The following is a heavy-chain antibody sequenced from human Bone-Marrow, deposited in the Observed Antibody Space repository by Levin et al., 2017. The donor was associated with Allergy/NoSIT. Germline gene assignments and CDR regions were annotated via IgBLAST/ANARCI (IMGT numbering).Heavy chain of an antibody. CDR3: VRRTPGVHFQS. V-gene: IGHV1-69*13. CDR1: GGSFNSYA. D-gene: IGHD3-3*02. CDR2: IIPMFGTP. Sequence: SVKVSCKASGGSFNSYAISWVRQAPGQGLEWMGEIIPMFGTPNYAQKFQGRLTITADDSTSTVYTELSSLRPEDTAFYYCVRRTPGVHFQSWGQGSLVTVSS. J-gene: IGHJ5*02.